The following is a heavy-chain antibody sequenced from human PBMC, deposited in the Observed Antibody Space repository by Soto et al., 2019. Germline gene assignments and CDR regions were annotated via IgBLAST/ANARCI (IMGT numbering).Heavy chain of an antibody. D-gene: IGHD6-19*01. CDR3: ARGRLAVAGREWNWFDP. Sequence: PGGSLRLSCAASGFTFRDYYMTWLRQAPGKGLEWVSYISPDGGNVYYADSVKGRFTISRDNAKNSLYLQMNSLRAEDTAVYYCARGRLAVAGREWNWFDPWGQGTLVTVSS. J-gene: IGHJ5*02. CDR1: GFTFRDYY. CDR2: ISPDGGNV. V-gene: IGHV3-11*01.